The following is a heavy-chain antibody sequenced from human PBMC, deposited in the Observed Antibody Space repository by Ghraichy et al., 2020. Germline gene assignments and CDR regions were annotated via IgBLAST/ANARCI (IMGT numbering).Heavy chain of an antibody. J-gene: IGHJ4*02. CDR1: GFTFSNYA. CDR3: AKDWSDYTSGWDY. Sequence: GGSLRLSCAASGFTFSNYAMSWVRQAPGMGLEWVSAISGSGGSTYYANSVRGRFTISRDNSKNTLYLQMNSLRAEDTAVYYCAKDWSDYTSGWDYWGQGTLVTVSS. D-gene: IGHD6-19*01. V-gene: IGHV3-23*01. CDR2: ISGSGGST.